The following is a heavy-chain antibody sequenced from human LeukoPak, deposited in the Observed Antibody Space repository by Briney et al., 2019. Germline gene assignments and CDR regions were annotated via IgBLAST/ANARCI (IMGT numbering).Heavy chain of an antibody. CDR1: GYTFTSYG. Sequence: ASVKVSCKASGYTFTSYGISWVRQAPGQGLEWMGWISAYNGNTNYAQKLQGRVTMTTDTSTSTAYMELRSLRSDDTAVYYCANYYCSGGSCYFDYWGQGTLVTVSS. J-gene: IGHJ4*02. V-gene: IGHV1-18*01. CDR2: ISAYNGNT. CDR3: ANYYCSGGSCYFDY. D-gene: IGHD2-15*01.